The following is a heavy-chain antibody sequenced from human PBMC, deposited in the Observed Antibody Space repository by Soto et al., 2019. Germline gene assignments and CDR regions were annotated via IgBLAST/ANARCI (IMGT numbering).Heavy chain of an antibody. V-gene: IGHV1-69*01. D-gene: IGHD3-10*01. CDR1: GGTFSGYA. CDR3: ASGSGVRGVIGYYYYGMDV. J-gene: IGHJ6*02. Sequence: QVQLVQSGAEVKKPGSSVKVSCKASGGTFSGYAISWVRQAPGQGLEWMGGIIPIFGTANYAQKFQGRVTITADESTSTAYMELSSLRSEDTAVYYCASGSGVRGVIGYYYYGMDVWGQGTTVTVSS. CDR2: IIPIFGTA.